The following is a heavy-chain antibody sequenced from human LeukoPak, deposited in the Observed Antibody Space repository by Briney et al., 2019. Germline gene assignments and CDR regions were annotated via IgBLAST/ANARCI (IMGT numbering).Heavy chain of an antibody. CDR1: GYSFTGYY. CDR3: TRDGIYFAFDI. D-gene: IGHD1-26*01. J-gene: IGHJ3*02. V-gene: IGHV1-2*02. CDR2: INPSSGAT. Sequence: ASVKVSCKASGYSFTGYYIHLVRQAPGQGLEWMAWINPSSGATNFAQRFKGRVTMTLSRSISTVYMELSRLRSDDTAVYYCTRDGIYFAFDIWGQGTTVTVSS.